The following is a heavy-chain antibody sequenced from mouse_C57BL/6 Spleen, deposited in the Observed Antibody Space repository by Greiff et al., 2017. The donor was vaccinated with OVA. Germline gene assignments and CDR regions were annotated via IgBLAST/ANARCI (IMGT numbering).Heavy chain of an antibody. CDR1: GYTFTDYY. J-gene: IGHJ4*01. D-gene: IGHD3-3*01. CDR3: ARGTYAMDY. CDR2: IFPGSGST. V-gene: IGHV1-75*01. Sequence: QVQLQQSGPELVKPGASVKISCKASGYTFTDYYINWVKQRPGQGLEWIGWIFPGSGSTYYNEKFKGKATLTVDNSSSTAYMLLSSLTSEDAAVYFCARGTYAMDYWGQGTSVTVSS.